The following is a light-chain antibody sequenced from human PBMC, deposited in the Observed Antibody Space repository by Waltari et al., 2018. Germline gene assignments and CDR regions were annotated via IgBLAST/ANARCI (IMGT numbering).Light chain of an antibody. Sequence: DIVMTQSPLSLPVTPGEPASISCRSSQSLVESNGYTYLDWYLQKPGQSPKRLIYLVSNRASGVPDRFSGSGSGTDFTLKISRVEAGDVGVYYCMQALRSPHTFGQGTKLEIK. CDR2: LVS. CDR3: MQALRSPHT. CDR1: QSLVESNGYTY. V-gene: IGKV2-28*01. J-gene: IGKJ2*01.